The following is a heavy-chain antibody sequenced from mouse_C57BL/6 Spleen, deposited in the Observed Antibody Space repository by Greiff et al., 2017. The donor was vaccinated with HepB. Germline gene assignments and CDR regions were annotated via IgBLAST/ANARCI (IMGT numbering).Heavy chain of an antibody. CDR3: ARYTYLYGYFGV. J-gene: IGHJ1*03. V-gene: IGHV7-3*01. CDR1: GFTFTDYY. CDR2: IRNKANGYTT. Sequence: EVKLQESGGGLVQPGGSLSLSCAASGFTFTDYYMSWVRQPPGKALEWLGFIRNKANGYTTEYSASVKGRFTISRDNSQSILYLQMNALRAEDSATYYCARYTYLYGYFGVWGTGTTVTVSS.